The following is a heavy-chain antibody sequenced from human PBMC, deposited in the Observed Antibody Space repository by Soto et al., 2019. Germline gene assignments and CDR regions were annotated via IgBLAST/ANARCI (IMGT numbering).Heavy chain of an antibody. V-gene: IGHV6-1*01. CDR1: GDSVSSSSVA. D-gene: IGHD2-15*01. Sequence: PSQTLSLTCVISGDSVSSSSVAWNCVIHSPSRFLEWLGRTYYRSRWYSDFAVSVRGRIVINADTSKNQFSLQLNSVTPEDTAVYFCARSEEDSDYYYYGLDVWGQGTTVTVSS. CDR3: ARSEEDSDYYYYGLDV. J-gene: IGHJ6*02. CDR2: TYYRSRWYS.